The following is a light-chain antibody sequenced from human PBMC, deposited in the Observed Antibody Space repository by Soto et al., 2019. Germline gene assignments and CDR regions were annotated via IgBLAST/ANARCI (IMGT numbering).Light chain of an antibody. CDR1: HCISPN. Sequence: EILRTQSPATRSVSPGERATFSCRASHCISPNSAWYQPKPGQAPRLLIFAASARATGIPVRFSGSGSGTEFTLTISSLQSEDFAVYYCQQYNNYPLTFGRGTKVEIK. CDR3: QQYNNYPLT. V-gene: IGKV3-15*01. CDR2: AAS. J-gene: IGKJ4*02.